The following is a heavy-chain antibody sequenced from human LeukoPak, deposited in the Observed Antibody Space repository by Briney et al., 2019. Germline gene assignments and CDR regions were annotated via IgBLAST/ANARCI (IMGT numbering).Heavy chain of an antibody. D-gene: IGHD3-3*01. CDR1: GYTFTSYG. J-gene: IGHJ4*02. CDR3: ARESRSGVVSTHYFDY. V-gene: IGHV1-18*01. Sequence: GASVKVSCKASGYTFTSYGISWVRQAPGQGLEWMGWISAYNGNTNYAQKLQGRVTMTTDTSTSTAYMELRSLRSDDTAVYYCARESRSGVVSTHYFDYWGQGTLVTVSS. CDR2: ISAYNGNT.